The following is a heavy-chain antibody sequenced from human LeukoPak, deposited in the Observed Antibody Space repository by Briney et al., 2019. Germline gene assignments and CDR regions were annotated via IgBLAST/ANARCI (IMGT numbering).Heavy chain of an antibody. Sequence: PSETLSLTXTVSGGSISSSSYYWGWIGQPPGKGLQWIGSIYYSGSTYYNPSLKSRVTISVDTSKNQFSLKLSSVTAADTAVYHCARQDGGYYYYYYMDVWGKGTTVTVSS. CDR3: ARQDGGYYYYYYMDV. CDR2: IYYSGST. CDR1: GGSISSSSYY. J-gene: IGHJ6*03. V-gene: IGHV4-39*01.